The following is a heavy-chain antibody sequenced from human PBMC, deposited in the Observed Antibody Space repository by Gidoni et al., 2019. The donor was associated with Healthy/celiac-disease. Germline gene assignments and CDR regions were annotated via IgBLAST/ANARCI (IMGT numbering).Heavy chain of an antibody. Sequence: QVQLLESGGGVVQPGRSLRLSCAASGFTFSSYGMHWVRQAPGKGLEWVAVISYDGSNKYYADSVKGRFTISRDNSKNTLYLQMNSLRAEDTAVYYCAKDYRGYGDPDWWGQGTLVTVSS. CDR2: ISYDGSNK. CDR1: GFTFSSYG. V-gene: IGHV3-30*18. J-gene: IGHJ4*02. D-gene: IGHD3-10*01. CDR3: AKDYRGYGDPDW.